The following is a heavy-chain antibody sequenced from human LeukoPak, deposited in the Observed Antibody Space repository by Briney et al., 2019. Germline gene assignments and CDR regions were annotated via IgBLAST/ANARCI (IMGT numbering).Heavy chain of an antibody. CDR2: IVAIFGTA. J-gene: IGHJ4*02. CDR3: ASGDLYYYDSSGIYYFDY. D-gene: IGHD3-22*01. CDR1: GGTFSSYA. V-gene: IGHV1-69*13. Sequence: SVKVSCKASGGTFSSYAISWVGQAPGQGGEWMGGIVAIFGTANYAQKFQGRVTITADESTSTAYMDLSSPRFEDTAVYYCASGDLYYYDSSGIYYFDYWGQGTLVTVSS.